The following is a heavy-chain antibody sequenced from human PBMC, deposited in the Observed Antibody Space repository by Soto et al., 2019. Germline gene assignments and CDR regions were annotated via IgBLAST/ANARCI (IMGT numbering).Heavy chain of an antibody. CDR3: AKGSTAISSNYFDY. J-gene: IGHJ4*02. D-gene: IGHD2-21*02. CDR1: GFTFSSYA. CDR2: ISGSGGST. V-gene: IGHV3-23*01. Sequence: LRLSCAASGFTFSSYAMSWVRQAPGKGLEWVSAISGSGGSTYYADSVKGRFTISRDNSKNTLYLQMNSLRAEDTAVYYCAKGSTAISSNYFDYWGQGTLVTVSS.